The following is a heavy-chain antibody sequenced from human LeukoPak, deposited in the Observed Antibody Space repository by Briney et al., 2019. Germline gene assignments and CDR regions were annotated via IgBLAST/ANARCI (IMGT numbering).Heavy chain of an antibody. CDR3: QAVCGGKGGSFDY. V-gene: IGHV1-69*13. J-gene: IGHJ4*02. Sequence: SVKVSCKASGGTFSSYAISWVRQAPGQGLEWMGGIIPIFGTANYAQKFQGRVTITADESTSTAYMELSSLRSEDTAVYYCQAVCGGKGGSFDYWGQGTLVTVSS. CDR2: IIPIFGTA. CDR1: GGTFSSYA. D-gene: IGHD4-23*01.